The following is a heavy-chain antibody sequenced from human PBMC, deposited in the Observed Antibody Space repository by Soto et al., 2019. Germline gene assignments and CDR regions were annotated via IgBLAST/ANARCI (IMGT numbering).Heavy chain of an antibody. CDR1: GFTFSGSA. J-gene: IGHJ5*02. Sequence: GGYLRLSCAASGFTFSGSAMHWVRQASGKGLEWVGRIRSKVNSYATAYAASVKGRFTISRDDSKNTAYLQMNSLKTEDTAVYYCTTPVPDSSGYISWFDPWGQGT. D-gene: IGHD3-22*01. CDR2: IRSKVNSYAT. CDR3: TTPVPDSSGYISWFDP. V-gene: IGHV3-73*01.